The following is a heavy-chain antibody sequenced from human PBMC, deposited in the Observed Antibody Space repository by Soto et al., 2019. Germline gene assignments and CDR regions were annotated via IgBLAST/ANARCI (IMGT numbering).Heavy chain of an antibody. J-gene: IGHJ4*02. D-gene: IGHD1-1*01. V-gene: IGHV4-39*01. Sequence: SETLSLTCTVFGGSISSHDYYWVWNSQTPGKGLEWIGSIYYGGSTYYNPSLKSRVSMSVDTSRNQFSLKLNSVTATDTAIYFFARSRGGTTSQQYFGYCGQGSLVTGSS. CDR1: GGSISSHDYY. CDR3: ARSRGGTTSQQYFGY. CDR2: IYYGGST.